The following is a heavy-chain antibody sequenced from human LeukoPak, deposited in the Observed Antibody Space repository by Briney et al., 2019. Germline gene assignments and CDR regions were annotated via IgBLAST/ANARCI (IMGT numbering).Heavy chain of an antibody. Sequence: GGSLRLXCAASGFIFDDYGMTWVRHAPGKGLEWVSSINWNGGSTGYADSVRGRFTISRDNAKISLYLQMNSLRAEDTALYYCARDRMGDAFDLWGRGTMVTVSS. CDR2: INWNGGST. CDR3: ARDRMGDAFDL. V-gene: IGHV3-20*04. D-gene: IGHD3-16*01. CDR1: GFIFDDYG. J-gene: IGHJ3*01.